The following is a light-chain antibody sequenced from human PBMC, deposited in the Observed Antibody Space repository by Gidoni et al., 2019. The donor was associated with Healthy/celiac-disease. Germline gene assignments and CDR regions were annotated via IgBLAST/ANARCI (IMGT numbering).Light chain of an antibody. CDR3: SSYTSSSRYV. J-gene: IGLJ1*01. CDR2: EVS. V-gene: IGLV2-14*01. CDR1: SSDVGGYNY. Sequence: QSALTQPASVSGSPGQSITISCTGTSSDVGGYNYVSWYQQQPGKAPKLMIYEVSNRPSGVSNRCSGSKSGNTASLTISGLQAEDEADYYGSSYTSSSRYVFGTGTKVTVL.